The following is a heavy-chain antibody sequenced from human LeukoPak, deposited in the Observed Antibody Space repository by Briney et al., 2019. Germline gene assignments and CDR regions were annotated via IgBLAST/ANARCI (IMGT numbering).Heavy chain of an antibody. CDR1: GFTFSHSY. Sequence: PGGSLRLSCAASGFTFSHSYMTWIRHPPGKGMEWVSYITTSGSTIYADSLKGRFAISRDNAKNSLYLQMNSLRAEDTAVYYCAREDNSNWNIDYWGQGTLVTVFS. CDR2: ITTSGSTI. J-gene: IGHJ4*02. V-gene: IGHV3-11*04. CDR3: AREDNSNWNIDY. D-gene: IGHD1-1*01.